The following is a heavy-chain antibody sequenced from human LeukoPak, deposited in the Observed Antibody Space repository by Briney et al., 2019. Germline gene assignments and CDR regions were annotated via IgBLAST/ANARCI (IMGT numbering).Heavy chain of an antibody. CDR2: ISAYNGNT. CDR1: GYTFTSYG. V-gene: IGHV1-18*01. Sequence: VASVKVSCKASGYTFTSYGISWVRQAPGQGLEWMGWISAYNGNTNYAQKLQGRVTMTTDTSTSTAYMELRSLRSDDTAVYYCASWTGYSSGNGAFDIWGQGTMVTVSS. CDR3: ASWTGYSSGNGAFDI. J-gene: IGHJ3*02. D-gene: IGHD6-19*01.